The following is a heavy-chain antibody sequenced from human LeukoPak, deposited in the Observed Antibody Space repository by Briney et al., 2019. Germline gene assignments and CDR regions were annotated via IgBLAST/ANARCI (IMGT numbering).Heavy chain of an antibody. Sequence: GGSLRLSCAASGFSLSSYDMNWVRQAPGKGLEWVSSISSKSTYIYYADSVKGRFTISRDNAKSSLYLQMNSLRAEDTAIYYCARIHIAVAGITDYWGQGTLVTVSS. CDR1: GFSLSSYD. V-gene: IGHV3-21*01. J-gene: IGHJ4*02. CDR2: ISSKSTYI. CDR3: ARIHIAVAGITDY. D-gene: IGHD6-19*01.